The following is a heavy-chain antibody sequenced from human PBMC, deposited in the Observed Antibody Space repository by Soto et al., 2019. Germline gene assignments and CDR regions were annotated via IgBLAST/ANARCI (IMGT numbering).Heavy chain of an antibody. CDR3: AVAGLPFEY. Sequence: QVQLVQSGAEVKKPGASVKVSCKTSGYTFTGYYIHWVRQAPGQGLEWMALINPNSGDTNYGHKFQGRVTLTRDTSINTVYMEVTSLRFDDTAVYYCAVAGLPFEYWGQGTLVTVVS. D-gene: IGHD6-19*01. J-gene: IGHJ4*02. CDR2: INPNSGDT. V-gene: IGHV1-2*02. CDR1: GYTFTGYY.